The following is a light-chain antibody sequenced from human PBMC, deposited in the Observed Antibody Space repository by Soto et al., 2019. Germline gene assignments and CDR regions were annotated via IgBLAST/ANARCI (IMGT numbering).Light chain of an antibody. J-gene: IGLJ1*01. CDR2: DTN. CDR1: SVSGSST. V-gene: IGLV1-44*01. Sequence: SVSGSSTVTWYQQPPETAPKLVNYDTNPRPSGVPDRFSASKSSTAASRTITVLHSEDEADYYCASYTASLNDGFGTGTKVTVL. CDR3: ASYTASLNDG.